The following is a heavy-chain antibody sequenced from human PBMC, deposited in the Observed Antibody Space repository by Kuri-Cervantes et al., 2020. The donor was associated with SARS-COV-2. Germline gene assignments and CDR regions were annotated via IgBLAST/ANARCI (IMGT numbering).Heavy chain of an antibody. J-gene: IGHJ4*02. CDR2: IYTSGST. Sequence: SETLSLTCAVYGGSFSGYYWSWIRQPAGKGLEWIGRIYTSGSTNYNPSLKSRVTISVDTSKNQFSLKLSSVTAADTAVYYCAGGTLWFRELLDYWGQGTLVTVSS. CDR3: AGGTLWFRELLDY. V-gene: IGHV4-59*10. D-gene: IGHD3-10*01. CDR1: GGSFSGYY.